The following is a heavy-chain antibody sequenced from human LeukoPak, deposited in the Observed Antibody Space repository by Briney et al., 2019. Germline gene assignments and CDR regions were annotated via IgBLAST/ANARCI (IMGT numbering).Heavy chain of an antibody. J-gene: IGHJ3*02. CDR1: GYTFTSYA. D-gene: IGHD3-22*01. CDR2: INAGNGNT. V-gene: IGHV1-3*01. Sequence: GASVKVSCKASGYTFTSYAMHWVRQAPGQRLEWMGWINAGNGNTKYSQKFQGRVTITRDTSASTAYMELSSLRSEDTAVYYCAREMYCYDSSGYYPNDAFDIWGQGTMVTVSS. CDR3: AREMYCYDSSGYYPNDAFDI.